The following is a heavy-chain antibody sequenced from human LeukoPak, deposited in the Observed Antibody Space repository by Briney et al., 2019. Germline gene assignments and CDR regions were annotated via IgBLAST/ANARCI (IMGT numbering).Heavy chain of an antibody. CDR2: ISSSGSTI. CDR3: ARDYDFWSGYSYDAFDI. V-gene: IGHV3-11*04. D-gene: IGHD3-3*01. Sequence: GGSLRPSCAASGFTFSDYYMSWIRQAPGKGLEWVSYISSSGSTIYYADSVKGRFTISRDNAKNSLYLQMNSLRAEDTAVYYCARDYDFWSGYSYDAFDIWGQGTMVTVSS. J-gene: IGHJ3*02. CDR1: GFTFSDYY.